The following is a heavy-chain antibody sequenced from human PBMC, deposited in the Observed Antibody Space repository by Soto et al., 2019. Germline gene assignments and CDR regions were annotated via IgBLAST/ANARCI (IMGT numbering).Heavy chain of an antibody. J-gene: IGHJ5*02. CDR1: GGSPSYYY. Sequence: SETLSLTCTISGGSPSYYYWTWIRQPPGKGLEWIGNIDNSGRTTYNPSLKSRVTVSVDTSRNQFSLKLRFVTAADTAVYYCAREAAETVGDGYWCDPWGQGTLVTVSS. CDR3: AREAAETVGDGYWCDP. D-gene: IGHD6-13*01. CDR2: IDNSGRT. V-gene: IGHV4-59*12.